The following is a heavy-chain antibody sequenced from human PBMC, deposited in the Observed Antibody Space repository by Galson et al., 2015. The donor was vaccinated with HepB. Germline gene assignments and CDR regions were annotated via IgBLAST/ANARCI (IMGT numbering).Heavy chain of an antibody. CDR1: GFTFSSYA. CDR2: ISYDGSNK. Sequence: SLRLSCAASGFTFSSYAMHWVRQAPGKGLEWVAVISYDGSNKYYADSVKGRFTISRDNSKNTLYLQMNSLRAEDTAVYYCARDFLEYSSSWYYFDYWGQGTLVTVSS. CDR3: ARDFLEYSSSWYYFDY. D-gene: IGHD6-13*01. J-gene: IGHJ4*02. V-gene: IGHV3-30-3*01.